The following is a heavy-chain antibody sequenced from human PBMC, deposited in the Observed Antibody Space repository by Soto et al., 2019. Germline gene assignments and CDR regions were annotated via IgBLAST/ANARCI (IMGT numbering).Heavy chain of an antibody. D-gene: IGHD6-13*01. CDR3: AREEAAAGFPNWFDP. Sequence: QVQLQESGPGLVKPSQTLSLTCTVSGGSISSGGYYWSWIRQHPGKGLEWIGYIYYSGSTYYNPSLKSRVTISVDTSKNQVSLKLSSVTAADTAVYYCAREEAAAGFPNWFDPWGQGTLVTVSS. J-gene: IGHJ5*02. CDR2: IYYSGST. CDR1: GGSISSGGYY. V-gene: IGHV4-31*03.